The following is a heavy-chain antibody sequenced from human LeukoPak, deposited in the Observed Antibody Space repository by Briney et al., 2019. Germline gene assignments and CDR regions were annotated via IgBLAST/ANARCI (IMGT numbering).Heavy chain of an antibody. D-gene: IGHD3-22*01. CDR2: IKQDGSEK. CDR1: GFTFSSYW. V-gene: IGHV3-7*01. J-gene: IGHJ4*02. CDR3: ARGSGYYLGHFDY. Sequence: GGSLRLSCAASGFTFSSYWMSWVRQAPGKGLEWVANIKQDGSEKYYVDSVKGRFTISRDNAKNSLYLQMNSLRAEDTAVYYCARGSGYYLGHFDYWGQGSLVTVSS.